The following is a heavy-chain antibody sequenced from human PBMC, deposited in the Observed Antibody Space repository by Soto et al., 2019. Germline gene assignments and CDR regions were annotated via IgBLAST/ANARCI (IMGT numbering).Heavy chain of an antibody. CDR2: ISESGDVT. CDR3: AKESSPNPSYCFDY. Sequence: PGGSLRLSCAASGYTFNNYALSWVRQAPGEGLEWVSSISESGDVTEYADSVKGRFTISRDNSKNTLYLQMNSLRADDTAVYFCAKESSPNPSYCFDYWGPGTRVTVSS. J-gene: IGHJ4*02. D-gene: IGHD6-19*01. CDR1: GYTFNNYA. V-gene: IGHV3-23*01.